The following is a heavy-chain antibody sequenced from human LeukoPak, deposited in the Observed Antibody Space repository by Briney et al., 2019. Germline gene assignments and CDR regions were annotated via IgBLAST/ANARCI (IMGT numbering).Heavy chain of an antibody. J-gene: IGHJ4*02. V-gene: IGHV5-51*03. CDR3: AIQAYYHSTAYGN. Sequence: GVSLKISCQGSGYIFTSYWIGCLPQMPGQGLELMTIIYPSNSATRYSPCVQGRVTISADNSISTAYLQWSSLRASDTAMYYCAIQAYYHSTAYGNWGQGTLVTVSS. D-gene: IGHD3-22*01. CDR1: GYIFTSYW. CDR2: IYPSNSAT.